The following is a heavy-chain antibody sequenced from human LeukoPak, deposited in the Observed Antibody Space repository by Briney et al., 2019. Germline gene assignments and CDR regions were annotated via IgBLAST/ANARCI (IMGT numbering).Heavy chain of an antibody. CDR1: GFTFNAFT. V-gene: IGHV3-21*01. CDR2: FTTTSIYM. Sequence: PGGSLRLSCAASGFTFNAFTMHWVRQAPGKGLEWISSFTTTSIYMYYADSVEGRFTISRDNAKNSLYLQMNSLRAEDTAVYYCARSILTGYIEEGFDKWGQGTLVTVSS. J-gene: IGHJ4*02. D-gene: IGHD3-9*01. CDR3: ARSILTGYIEEGFDK.